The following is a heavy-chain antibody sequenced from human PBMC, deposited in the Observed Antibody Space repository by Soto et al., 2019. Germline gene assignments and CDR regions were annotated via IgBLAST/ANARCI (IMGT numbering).Heavy chain of an antibody. Sequence: SETLSLTCSVYGGAFSGYYWSLIRQPPGKWLGWIGEINHSGSTNYNPSLKSRVTISVDTSKNQFSLKLSSVTAADTAVYYCARGPHYYDFWSGYYRGYYGMDVWGQGTTVTVSS. CDR2: INHSGST. CDR3: ARGPHYYDFWSGYYRGYYGMDV. J-gene: IGHJ6*02. D-gene: IGHD3-3*01. V-gene: IGHV4-34*01. CDR1: GGAFSGYY.